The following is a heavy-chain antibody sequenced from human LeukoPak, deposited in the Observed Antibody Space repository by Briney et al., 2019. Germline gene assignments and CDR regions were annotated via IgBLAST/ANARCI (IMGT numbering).Heavy chain of an antibody. CDR2: IYPGDSDT. V-gene: IGHV5-51*01. Sequence: GEPLKISCKGSGYSFTSYWIGWVRQMPGKGLGWMGIIYPGDSDTSYSPSFQGQVTISADKSISTAYLQWSSLKASDTAMYYCARRTSKYYYDSSGYSPLDYWGQGTLVTVSS. J-gene: IGHJ4*02. D-gene: IGHD3-22*01. CDR1: GYSFTSYW. CDR3: ARRTSKYYYDSSGYSPLDY.